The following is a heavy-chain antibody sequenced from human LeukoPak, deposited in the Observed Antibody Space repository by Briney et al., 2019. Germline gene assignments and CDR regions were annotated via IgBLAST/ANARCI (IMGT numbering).Heavy chain of an antibody. D-gene: IGHD1-14*01. Sequence: SETLFLTCTVSLDSTTSNFERWVRQPPGKGLEWIGEIHRSGSPNYNPSLQSRVTISIDRSRNQIALELSSVTAADTAVYYCAREILGGFNPGAYWGQGTLVTVSS. CDR1: LDSTTSNF. J-gene: IGHJ4*02. CDR3: AREILGGFNPGAY. CDR2: IHRSGSP. V-gene: IGHV4/OR15-8*01.